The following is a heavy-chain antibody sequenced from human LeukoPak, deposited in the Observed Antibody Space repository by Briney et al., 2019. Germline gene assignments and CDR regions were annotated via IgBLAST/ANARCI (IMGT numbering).Heavy chain of an antibody. D-gene: IGHD3-10*01. J-gene: IGHJ4*02. CDR2: IYYSGST. CDR3: ARYGSGTLMGGYYFDY. CDR1: GGSISSYY. Sequence: PSETLSLTCTVSGGSISSYYWSWIRQPPGKGLEWIGYIYYSGSTNYNPSLKSRVTISVDTSKNQFSLKLSSVAAADTAVYYCARYGSGTLMGGYYFDYWGQGTLVTVSS. V-gene: IGHV4-59*01.